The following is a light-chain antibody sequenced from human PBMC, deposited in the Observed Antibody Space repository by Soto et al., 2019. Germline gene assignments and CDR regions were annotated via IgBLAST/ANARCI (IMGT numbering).Light chain of an antibody. CDR2: EGS. CDR1: SSDVGSYNL. Sequence: QSALTQPASVSGSPGQSITISCTGTSSDVGSYNLVSWYRQHPGKAPKLMIYEGSKRPSGVSNRFSGSKSGNTASLTISGLQAVDEADYYCCSYAGSSTFYVFGTGTKVTVL. J-gene: IGLJ1*01. CDR3: CSYAGSSTFYV. V-gene: IGLV2-23*01.